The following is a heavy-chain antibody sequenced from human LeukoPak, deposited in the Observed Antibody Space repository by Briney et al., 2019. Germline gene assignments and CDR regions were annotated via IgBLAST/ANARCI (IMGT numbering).Heavy chain of an antibody. CDR3: AKEDYYDSSGYYYFDY. V-gene: IGHV3-30*18. Sequence: GGPLRLSCAASGFTFSSYGMHWVRQVPGKGLEWVAVISYDGSNKYYADSVKGRFTISRDNSKNTLYLQMNSLRAEDTAVYYCAKEDYYDSSGYYYFDYWGQGTLVTVSS. CDR2: ISYDGSNK. CDR1: GFTFSSYG. D-gene: IGHD3-22*01. J-gene: IGHJ4*02.